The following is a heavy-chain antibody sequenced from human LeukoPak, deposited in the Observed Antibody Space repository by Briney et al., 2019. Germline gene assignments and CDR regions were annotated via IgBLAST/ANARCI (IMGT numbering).Heavy chain of an antibody. CDR3: ARGNGVVVPAARLPHWFDP. CDR2: INHSGST. Sequence: SETLSLTCAVYGGSFSGYYWSWIRQPPGKGLEWIGEINHSGSTNYNPSLKSRVTISVDTSKNQFSLKLSSVTAADTAVYYCARGNGVVVPAARLPHWFDPWGQGTLVTVSS. CDR1: GGSFSGYY. D-gene: IGHD2-2*01. J-gene: IGHJ5*02. V-gene: IGHV4-34*01.